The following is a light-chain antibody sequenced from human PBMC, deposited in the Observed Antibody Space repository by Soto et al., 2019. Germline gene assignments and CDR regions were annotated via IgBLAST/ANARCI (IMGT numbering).Light chain of an antibody. J-gene: IGKJ1*01. CDR3: QQYNAYPWT. CDR1: QSLSSW. Sequence: DIQLTHAPSTLSASVGERVTITCRASQSLSSWVAWYQQKPGKAPKLLSYDACSLESGVPSRVSGSGSGTEFTLTISSLQPEDFATYYCQQYNAYPWTFGQGRNV. V-gene: IGKV1-5*01. CDR2: DAC.